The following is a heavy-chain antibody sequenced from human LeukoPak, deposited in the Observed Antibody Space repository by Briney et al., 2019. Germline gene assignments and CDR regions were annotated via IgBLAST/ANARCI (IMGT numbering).Heavy chain of an antibody. V-gene: IGHV3-21*01. D-gene: IGHD5-18*01. CDR3: AREYSSGYGFDY. CDR1: GFTFSSYS. Sequence: GGSLRLSCAASGFTFSSYSMNWVRQAPGKGLEWVSSISTSSIYIYYADSVKDRFTISRDNAKNSLYLQMNSLRAEDTAVYYCAREYSSGYGFDYWGQGTPVTVSS. J-gene: IGHJ4*02. CDR2: ISTSSIYI.